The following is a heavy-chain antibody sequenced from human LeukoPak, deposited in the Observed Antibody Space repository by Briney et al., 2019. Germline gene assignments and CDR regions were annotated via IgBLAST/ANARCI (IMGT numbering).Heavy chain of an antibody. CDR1: GYTFTSYG. CDR2: VSAYNGNT. V-gene: IGHV1-18*01. Sequence: ASVKVSCKASGYTFTSYGISWVRQAPGQGLGWMGWVSAYNGNTNYAQKFQGRVTMTTDTPTSTVYMELRSLRSDDTAVYYCGRHDGGSGWPWLGIDYWGQGTLVTVSS. D-gene: IGHD6-25*01. J-gene: IGHJ4*02. CDR3: GRHDGGSGWPWLGIDY.